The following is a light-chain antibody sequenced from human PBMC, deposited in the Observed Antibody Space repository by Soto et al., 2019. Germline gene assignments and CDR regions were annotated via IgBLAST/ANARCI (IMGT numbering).Light chain of an antibody. J-gene: IGKJ1*01. CDR3: QQYNA. Sequence: EIVMTQSPATLSVSPGERATLSCRASQSVSSNLAWYQQKPGQAPRLLIYGASTRATGIPARFSGSGSGTEFTLTISSLQYEDFAVYYCQQYNAFGQGTKVEIK. CDR1: QSVSSN. V-gene: IGKV3-15*01. CDR2: GAS.